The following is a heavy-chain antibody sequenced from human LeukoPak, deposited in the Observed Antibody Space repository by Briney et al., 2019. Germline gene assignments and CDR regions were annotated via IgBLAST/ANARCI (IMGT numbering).Heavy chain of an antibody. CDR2: IYYTGSA. CDR3: ARGHYDFWSGYYS. Sequence: SETLSLTCSVSGDSVSNGNYYWSWLRQPPGKALEWIGYIYYTGSAYYNPSLEGRVALSVDTSKNQFSLKLSSVTAADTAVYYCARGHYDFWSGYYSWGQGTLVTVSS. CDR1: GDSVSNGNYY. J-gene: IGHJ4*02. V-gene: IGHV4-61*01. D-gene: IGHD3-3*01.